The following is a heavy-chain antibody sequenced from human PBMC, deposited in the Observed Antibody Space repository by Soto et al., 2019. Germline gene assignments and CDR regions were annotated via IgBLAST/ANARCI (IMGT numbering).Heavy chain of an antibody. CDR2: IIPIFGTA. CDR1: GGTFSSYA. D-gene: IGHD4-17*01. J-gene: IGHJ4*02. V-gene: IGHV1-69*13. Sequence: GASVKVSCKASGGTFSSYAISWVRQAPGQGLEWMGGIIPIFGTANYAQKFQGGVTITADESTSTAYMELSSLRSEDTAVYYCARVRPGYGDSIYYWGQGTLVTVSS. CDR3: ARVRPGYGDSIYY.